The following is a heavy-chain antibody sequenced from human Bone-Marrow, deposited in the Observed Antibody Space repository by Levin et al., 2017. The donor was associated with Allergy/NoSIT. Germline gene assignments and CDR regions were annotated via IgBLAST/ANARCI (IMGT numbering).Heavy chain of an antibody. CDR2: INPNSGGT. Sequence: GESLKISCKASGYTFTGYYMHWVRQAPGQGLEWMGWINPNSGGTNYAQKFQGRVTMTRDTSISTAYMELSRLRSDDTAVYYCARDGSGWELLPSYGMDVWGQGTTVTVSS. CDR1: GYTFTGYY. CDR3: ARDGSGWELLPSYGMDV. D-gene: IGHD1-26*01. J-gene: IGHJ6*02. V-gene: IGHV1-2*02.